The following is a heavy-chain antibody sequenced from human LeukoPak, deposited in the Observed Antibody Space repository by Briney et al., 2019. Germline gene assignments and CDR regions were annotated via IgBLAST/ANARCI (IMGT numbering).Heavy chain of an antibody. D-gene: IGHD4-23*01. CDR1: GYTFPGHH. CDR2: INPKNGGA. V-gene: IGHV1-2*02. J-gene: IGHJ4*02. CDR3: ARDGYGGNSFDY. Sequence: ASVKVSCKASGYTFPGHHIHWVRQAPGQGLEWMGWINPKNGGANYAQKFQGRVTMTRDTSINTAFMELSRLNSDDTAVYFCARDGYGGNSFDYWGQGTLVTVSS.